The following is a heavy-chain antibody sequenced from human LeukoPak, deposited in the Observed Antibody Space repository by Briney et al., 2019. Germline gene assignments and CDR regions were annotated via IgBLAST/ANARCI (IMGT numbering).Heavy chain of an antibody. CDR2: ISYDGSNK. D-gene: IGHD3-22*01. Sequence: GRSLRLSCAASGFTFSSYAMHWVRQAPGKGLEWVAVISYDGSNKYYADSVRGRFTISRDNSKNTLYLQMNSLRAEDTAVYYCARDDYDSSGYSGAFDIWGQGTMVTVSS. V-gene: IGHV3-30*04. J-gene: IGHJ3*02. CDR1: GFTFSSYA. CDR3: ARDDYDSSGYSGAFDI.